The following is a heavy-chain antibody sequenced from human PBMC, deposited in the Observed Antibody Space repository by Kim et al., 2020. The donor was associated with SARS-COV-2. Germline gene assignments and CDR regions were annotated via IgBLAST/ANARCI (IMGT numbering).Heavy chain of an antibody. Sequence: SETLSLTCTVSGGSISSGGYYWSWIRQHPGKGLEWIGYIYYSGSTYYNPSLKSRVTISVDTSKNQFSLKLSSVTAADTAVYYCARDLSHDFGSRENYYYGMDVWGQGTTVTVSS. CDR3: ARDLSHDFGSRENYYYGMDV. V-gene: IGHV4-31*03. D-gene: IGHD3-3*01. CDR2: IYYSGST. CDR1: GGSISSGGYY. J-gene: IGHJ6*02.